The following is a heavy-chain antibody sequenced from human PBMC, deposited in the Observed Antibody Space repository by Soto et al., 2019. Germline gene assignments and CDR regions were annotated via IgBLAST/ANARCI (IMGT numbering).Heavy chain of an antibody. Sequence: PSHTRSLTCAISGYSVSSNTAAWNLIRQSPSRGLEWLGRTYYRSKWYNDYAVSVKSRITINPDTSKNQFSLQLNSVTPEDTAVYYCATGNYYFDYWGQGTLVTVSS. V-gene: IGHV6-1*01. CDR1: GYSVSSNTAA. CDR3: ATGNYYFDY. J-gene: IGHJ4*02. CDR2: TYYRSKWYN.